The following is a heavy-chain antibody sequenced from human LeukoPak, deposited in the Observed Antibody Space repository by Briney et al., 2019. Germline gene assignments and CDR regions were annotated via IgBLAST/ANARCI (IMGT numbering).Heavy chain of an antibody. V-gene: IGHV3-30*18. CDR1: GFTFSSYG. J-gene: IGHJ4*02. Sequence: GRSLRLSCAASGFTFSSYGMHWVRQAPGKGLGWVALILYDGSNKYYADSVKGRFTISRDNSNNTLYLQMNSLRAEDTAVYYCAKVTYSSSWARPFDYWGQGTLVTVSS. D-gene: IGHD6-13*01. CDR3: AKVTYSSSWARPFDY. CDR2: ILYDGSNK.